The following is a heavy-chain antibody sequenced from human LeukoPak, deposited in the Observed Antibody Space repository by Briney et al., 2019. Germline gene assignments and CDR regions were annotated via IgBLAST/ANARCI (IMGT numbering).Heavy chain of an antibody. D-gene: IGHD6-6*01. CDR3: ARDAARTLDYFDY. J-gene: IGHJ4*02. Sequence: SETLSLTCTVSGGSISSSSYYWGWIRQPPGKGLEWIGSIYYSGSTYYNPSLKSRVTISLDTSKNQFSLKLSSVTAADTAVYYCARDAARTLDYFDYWGQGTLVTVSS. CDR1: GGSISSSSYY. CDR2: IYYSGST. V-gene: IGHV4-39*07.